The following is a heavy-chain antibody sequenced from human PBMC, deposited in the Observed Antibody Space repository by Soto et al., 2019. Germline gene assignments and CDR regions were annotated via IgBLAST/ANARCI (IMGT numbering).Heavy chain of an antibody. CDR1: GFTFSNYW. CDR2: INPDGSYT. Sequence: EVQVVESGGGLVQPGGSLRLSCAASGFTFSNYWIHWVRQAPGKGLVWVSRINPDGSYTSYADSVKGRFTISRDNARSTLYPQMNSLRAEDTAVYYCATDMTGPKDYWGQGTLVTVSS. D-gene: IGHD3-9*01. V-gene: IGHV3-74*01. CDR3: ATDMTGPKDY. J-gene: IGHJ4*02.